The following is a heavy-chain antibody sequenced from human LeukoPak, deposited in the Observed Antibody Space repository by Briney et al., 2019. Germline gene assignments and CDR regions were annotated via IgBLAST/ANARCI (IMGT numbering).Heavy chain of an antibody. CDR1: GFTFSSYA. J-gene: IGHJ3*02. V-gene: IGHV3-30-3*01. Sequence: GGSLRLSCAASGFTFSSYAMHWVRQAPGKGLEWVAVISYDGSNKYYADSVKGRFTISRDNSKNTLYLQMNSLRAEDTAVYYCARVFLYYYDSSGYRDAFDIWGQGTMVTVSS. CDR3: ARVFLYYYDSSGYRDAFDI. CDR2: ISYDGSNK. D-gene: IGHD3-22*01.